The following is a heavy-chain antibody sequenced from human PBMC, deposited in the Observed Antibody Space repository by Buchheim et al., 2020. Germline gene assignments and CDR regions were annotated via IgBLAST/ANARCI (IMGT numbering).Heavy chain of an antibody. J-gene: IGHJ6*02. V-gene: IGHV3-30-3*01. CDR2: ISHDGSNK. CDR3: ARENILTGYYSSGLYYYYGMDV. Sequence: QVQLVESGGGVVQPGRSLRLSCAVSGFTFSTYVMHWVRQAPGKGLEWGALISHDGSNKNYADYLKGRFTISRDNSKNTLYLQMNSLRAEDTAVYYCARENILTGYYSSGLYYYYGMDVWGQETT. D-gene: IGHD3-9*01. CDR1: GFTFSTYV.